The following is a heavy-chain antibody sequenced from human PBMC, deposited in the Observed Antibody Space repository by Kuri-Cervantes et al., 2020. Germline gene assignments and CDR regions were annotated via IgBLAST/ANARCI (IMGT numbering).Heavy chain of an antibody. D-gene: IGHD4-17*01. J-gene: IGHJ4*02. Sequence: ASVKVSCKASGYTFTSYYMHWVRQAPGQGLEWMGIINPSGGSTSYAQKLQGRVTMTRNTSISTAYMELSSLRSEDTAVYYCARVPYGDYGALFYWGQGTLVTVSS. CDR1: GYTFTSYY. V-gene: IGHV1-46*01. CDR2: INPSGGST. CDR3: ARVPYGDYGALFY.